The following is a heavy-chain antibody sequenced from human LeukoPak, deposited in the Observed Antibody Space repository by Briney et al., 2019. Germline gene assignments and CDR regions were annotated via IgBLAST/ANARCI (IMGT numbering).Heavy chain of an antibody. J-gene: IGHJ1*01. D-gene: IGHD3-22*01. CDR3: ASWDTYYYDSSGYPPGFQH. V-gene: IGHV4-34*01. CDR2: INHSGST. Sequence: SETLSLTCAVYGGSFSGYYWSWIRQPPGKGLEWIGEINHSGSTNYNPSLKSRVTMSVDTSKNQFSLKLSSVTAADTAVYYCASWDTYYYDSSGYPPGFQHWGQGTLVTVSS. CDR1: GGSFSGYY.